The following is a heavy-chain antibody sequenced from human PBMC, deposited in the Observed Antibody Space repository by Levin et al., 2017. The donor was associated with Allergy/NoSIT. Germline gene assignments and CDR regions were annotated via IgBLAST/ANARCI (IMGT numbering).Heavy chain of an antibody. Sequence: GESLKISCVVSGFTFSSYARSWIRQTPDKGLEWISIISGNSRTIYYADSVRGRFTISRDNSKNTLYLQMNSLSAQDTALYYCVSYRDGPYIHIAYWGQGTLVTVSS. CDR2: ISGNSRTI. J-gene: IGHJ4*02. D-gene: IGHD3-16*02. CDR3: VSYRDGPYIHIAY. CDR1: GFTFSSYA. V-gene: IGHV3-23*01.